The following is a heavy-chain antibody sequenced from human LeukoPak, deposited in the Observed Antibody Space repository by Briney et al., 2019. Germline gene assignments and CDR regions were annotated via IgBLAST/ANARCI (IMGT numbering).Heavy chain of an antibody. Sequence: GGSLRLSCAASGVSFRSYGMYWVRQAPGKGLEWVALIWYDGSNKYYVDSVKGRFTISRDNSRNTLYLQMNSLRAEDTAVYYCASIRTRYGDSGYYFDYWGQGTLVTVSS. CDR1: GVSFRSYG. D-gene: IGHD2-2*01. CDR2: IWYDGSNK. J-gene: IGHJ4*02. V-gene: IGHV3-33*07. CDR3: ASIRTRYGDSGYYFDY.